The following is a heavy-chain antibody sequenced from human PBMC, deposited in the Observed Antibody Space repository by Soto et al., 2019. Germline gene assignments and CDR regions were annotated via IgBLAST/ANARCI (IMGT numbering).Heavy chain of an antibody. CDR2: IIPIFGTA. CDR1: GCTFSRYA. Sequence: SGEVSCKGSGCTFSRYAISWVRQAPGQGLEWMGGIIPIFGTANYAQKFQGRVTITADKSTSTAYMELSSLRSEDTAVYYCARKAVAFAFDIWGQGTMVTVSS. D-gene: IGHD6-19*01. CDR3: ARKAVAFAFDI. J-gene: IGHJ3*02. V-gene: IGHV1-69*06.